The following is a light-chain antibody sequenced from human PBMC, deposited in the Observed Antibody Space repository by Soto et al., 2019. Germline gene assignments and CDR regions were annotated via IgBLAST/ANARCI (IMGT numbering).Light chain of an antibody. CDR3: NSYAGSNNWV. J-gene: IGLJ3*02. CDR1: SSDVGGYNY. CDR2: EVS. V-gene: IGLV2-8*01. Sequence: QSALTQPPSASGSPGQSVTISCTGNSSDVGGYNYVSWYQQHPGKAPKLMIYEVSKRPSGVPDRSSGSKSGNTATLTVSGLQAEHEADYYCNSYAGSNNWVFGGGTELTVL.